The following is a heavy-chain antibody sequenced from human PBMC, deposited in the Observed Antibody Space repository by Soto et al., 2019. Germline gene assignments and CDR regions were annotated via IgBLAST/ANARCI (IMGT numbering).Heavy chain of an antibody. CDR1: GFIFSNYA. J-gene: IGHJ6*02. V-gene: IGHV3-30*03. CDR2: ISYDGSYI. D-gene: IGHD3-9*01. Sequence: QMQLVESGGGVVQPGNSLRLSCAASGFIFSNYAMHWVRQAPGKGLEWVALISYDGSYIYYADSVKGRFAISRDNSKNTVEVLMKSLRREDTAVYYCARDVTDYVLDVWGQGTTVNVSS. CDR3: ARDVTDYVLDV.